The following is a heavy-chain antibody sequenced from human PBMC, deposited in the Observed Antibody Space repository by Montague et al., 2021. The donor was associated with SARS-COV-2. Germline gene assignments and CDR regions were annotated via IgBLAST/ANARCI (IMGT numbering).Heavy chain of an antibody. CDR1: GDSISASDYY. CDR2: ISDRGSA. CDR3: ARRYLGTWGSFYHYMDV. Sequence: SETLSLTCIVSGDSISASDYYWGWIRQPPGKGLEWIGSISDRGSATYKASLQSRLTISVDTSKNQFSLEVNFVTAADTAVYYCARRYLGTWGSFYHYMDVWGRGTTVIVSS. J-gene: IGHJ6*03. V-gene: IGHV4-39*01. D-gene: IGHD3-16*01.